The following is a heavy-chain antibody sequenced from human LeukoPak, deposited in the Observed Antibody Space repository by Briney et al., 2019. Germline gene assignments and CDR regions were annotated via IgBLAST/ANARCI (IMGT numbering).Heavy chain of an antibody. CDR1: GFTFSNAW. J-gene: IGHJ4*02. V-gene: IGHV3-15*01. CDR3: TTDLLYNWNY. D-gene: IGHD1-20*01. CDR2: IKTKTDGGTT. Sequence: GGSLRLSCAASGFTFSNAWMSWVRQAPGKGLEWVARIKTKTDGGTTDYAAPVKGRFTISRADSKNTLYLQMNSLKTEDTAVYYCTTDLLYNWNYWGQGTLVTVSS.